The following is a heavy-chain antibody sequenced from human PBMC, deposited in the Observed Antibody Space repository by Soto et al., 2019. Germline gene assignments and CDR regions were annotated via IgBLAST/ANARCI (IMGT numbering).Heavy chain of an antibody. Sequence: PRESLKISCKGSGYSFTSYWISWVRQMPGKGLEWMGRIDPSDSYTNYSPSFQGHVTISADKSISTAYLQWSSLKASDTAMYYCARRRVVPAATRYYYGMDVWGQGTTVTVSS. V-gene: IGHV5-10-1*01. CDR1: GYSFTSYW. D-gene: IGHD2-2*01. CDR2: IDPSDSYT. CDR3: ARRRVVPAATRYYYGMDV. J-gene: IGHJ6*02.